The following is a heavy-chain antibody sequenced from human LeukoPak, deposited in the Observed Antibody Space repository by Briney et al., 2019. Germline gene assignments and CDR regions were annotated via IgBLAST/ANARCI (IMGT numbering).Heavy chain of an antibody. Sequence: PGGSLRLSCAASGFTFSSYSMNWVRQAPGKGLEWVSSISSSSSYIYYADSVKGRFTISRDNAKNSLYLQMNSLRAEDTAVYYCARIPRMADYYDSSGSDYWGQGTLVTVSS. CDR1: GFTFSSYS. D-gene: IGHD3-22*01. V-gene: IGHV3-21*01. J-gene: IGHJ4*02. CDR3: ARIPRMADYYDSSGSDY. CDR2: ISSSSSYI.